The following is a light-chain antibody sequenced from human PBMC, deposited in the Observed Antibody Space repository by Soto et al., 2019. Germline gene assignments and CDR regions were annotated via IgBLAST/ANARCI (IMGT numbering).Light chain of an antibody. J-gene: IGKJ1*01. CDR3: LQYHNLWA. CDR2: RAS. CDR1: QNIYYN. V-gene: IGKV3-15*01. Sequence: ILMTQSPATVSVSPGESATLSCRASQNIYYNVAWYQQSPGQAPRLLIYRASTRATGVPARFSGSGSGTEVTLTSSSLQPEDFTVYSCLQYHNLWAFGQGTKV.